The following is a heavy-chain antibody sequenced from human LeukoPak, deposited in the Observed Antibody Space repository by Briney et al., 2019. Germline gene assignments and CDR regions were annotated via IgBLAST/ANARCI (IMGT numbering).Heavy chain of an antibody. V-gene: IGHV3-48*03. CDR1: GFTFSSYE. D-gene: IGHD2-21*02. J-gene: IGHJ4*02. CDR2: ISSSGSTI. CDR3: AKGVLSVVVTARFDY. Sequence: GGSLRLSCAASGFTFSSYEMNWVRQAPGKGLEWVSYISSSGSTIYYADSVKGRFTISRDNSKNTLYLQMNSLRAEDTAVYYCAKGVLSVVVTARFDYWGQGTLVTVSS.